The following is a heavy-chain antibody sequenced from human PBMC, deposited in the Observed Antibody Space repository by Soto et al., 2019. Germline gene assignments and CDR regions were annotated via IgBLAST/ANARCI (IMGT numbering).Heavy chain of an antibody. J-gene: IGHJ4*02. Sequence: EVQLVESGGGWVQPGGSLRLSCAASGFTFSVYSMNWVRQAPGKGLDWVSYITGSSDRILFADSVKGRFTVSRDNAKNSLYLQMNSLRDEDTGIYYCTTSNGHMNHWGQGTLVSVSS. D-gene: IGHD3-22*01. CDR1: GFTFSVYS. V-gene: IGHV3-48*02. CDR2: ITGSSDRI. CDR3: TTSNGHMNH.